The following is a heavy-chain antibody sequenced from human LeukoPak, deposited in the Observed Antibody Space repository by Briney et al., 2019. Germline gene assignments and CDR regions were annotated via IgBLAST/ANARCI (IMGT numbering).Heavy chain of an antibody. V-gene: IGHV3-48*03. CDR1: GFTFSTYE. J-gene: IGHJ4*02. CDR3: ARDRYYGSGSLDY. Sequence: SGGSLRLSCAASGFTFSTYEMNWVRQAPGKGLEWVSYISSSGSTIHSADSVKGRFTISRDNAKNSLFLQMNSLRAEDTAVYYCARDRYYGSGSLDYWGREPWSPSPQ. D-gene: IGHD3-10*01. CDR2: ISSSGSTI.